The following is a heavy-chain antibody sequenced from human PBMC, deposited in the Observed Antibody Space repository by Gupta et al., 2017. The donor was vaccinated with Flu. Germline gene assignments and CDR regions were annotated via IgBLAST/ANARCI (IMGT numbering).Heavy chain of an antibody. J-gene: IGHJ3*02. D-gene: IGHD3-22*01. Sequence: QVQLQESGPGLVQPSETLSLTCTVSGGSISSYYWSWIRQPPGKGLEWIGYIYYSGSTNYNPSLKSRVTISVDTSKNQFSLKLSSVTAADTAVYYCARDFSPTVRWLLGPGAFDIWGQGTMVTVSS. CDR2: IYYSGST. CDR1: GGSISSYY. CDR3: ARDFSPTVRWLLGPGAFDI. V-gene: IGHV4-59*01.